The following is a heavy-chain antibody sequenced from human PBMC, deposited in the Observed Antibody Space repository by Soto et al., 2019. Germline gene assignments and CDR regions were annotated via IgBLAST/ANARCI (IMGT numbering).Heavy chain of an antibody. CDR3: ARLSTSAGRRDLAC. D-gene: IGHD6-25*01. CDR2: MNQDGSES. V-gene: IGHV3-7*01. CDR1: GFSLSSYW. Sequence: EVQLVESGGGLVQPGGSLRLSCAASGFSLSSYWMSWVRQAPGKGLEWVANMNQDGSESDYVGSVKGRFTFTRDNAKNALYLPMTSLRAEDTAVYYCARLSTSAGRRDLACWGQGTLVTVSS. J-gene: IGHJ4*02.